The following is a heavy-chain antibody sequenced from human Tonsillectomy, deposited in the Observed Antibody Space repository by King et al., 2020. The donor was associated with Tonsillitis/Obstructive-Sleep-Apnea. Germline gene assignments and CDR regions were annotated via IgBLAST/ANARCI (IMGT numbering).Heavy chain of an antibody. D-gene: IGHD3-3*01. V-gene: IGHV1-2*04. CDR1: GYTFTGYY. Sequence: VQLVQSGAEVKKPGASVKVSCRASGYTFTGYYIYWVRQAPGQGLEWMGWINPSRGGTNYAQKFQGWVTMTRDMSISTAYMELSRLRSDDTAVYYCARSDYDFWSGRQNYAFDIWGQGTMVTVSS. CDR3: ARSDYDFWSGRQNYAFDI. J-gene: IGHJ3*02. CDR2: INPSRGGT.